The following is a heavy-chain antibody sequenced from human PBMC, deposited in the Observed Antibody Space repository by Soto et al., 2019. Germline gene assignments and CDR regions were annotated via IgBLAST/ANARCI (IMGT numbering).Heavy chain of an antibody. V-gene: IGHV4-39*01. D-gene: IGHD6-13*01. CDR1: GGSISSSSYY. Sequence: QLQLQESGPGLVKPSETLSLTCTVSGGSISSSSYYWGWIRQPPGKGLEWIGSIYYSGSTYYNPSLKSRVTISVDTSQNPFSLKVSSVTAADPAVYYCAGLDQLVPWVRSYYFDYWGQGTLVTVSS. J-gene: IGHJ4*02. CDR2: IYYSGST. CDR3: AGLDQLVPWVRSYYFDY.